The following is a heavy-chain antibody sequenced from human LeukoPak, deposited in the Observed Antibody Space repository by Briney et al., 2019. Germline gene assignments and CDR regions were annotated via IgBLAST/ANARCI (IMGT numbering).Heavy chain of an antibody. CDR3: ATLRFLEWPRAPYYYYGMDV. CDR2: IYYSGST. J-gene: IGHJ6*02. V-gene: IGHV4-59*06. CDR1: GGSFSGYY. Sequence: SETLSLTCAVYGGSFSGYYWSWIRQPPGKGLEWIGYIYYSGSTYYNPSLKSRVTISVDTSKNQFSLKLSSVTAADTAVYYCATLRFLEWPRAPYYYYGMDVWGQGTTATVSS. D-gene: IGHD3-3*01.